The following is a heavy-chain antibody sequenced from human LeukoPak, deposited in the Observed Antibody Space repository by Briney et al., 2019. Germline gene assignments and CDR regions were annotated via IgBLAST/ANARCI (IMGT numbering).Heavy chain of an antibody. CDR3: ARHGSIQLWSEKNRHFDY. D-gene: IGHD5-18*01. V-gene: IGHV3-23*01. CDR2: IDSTGAYT. J-gene: IGHJ4*02. CDR1: GFIFSNYA. Sequence: GGSLRLSCAASGFIFSNYAMSWVRQAPGKGLEWVSAIDSTGAYTWYADSVKGRFTISRDNSKNTLYLQMNSLRAEDTAVYYCARHGSIQLWSEKNRHFDYWGQGTLVTVSS.